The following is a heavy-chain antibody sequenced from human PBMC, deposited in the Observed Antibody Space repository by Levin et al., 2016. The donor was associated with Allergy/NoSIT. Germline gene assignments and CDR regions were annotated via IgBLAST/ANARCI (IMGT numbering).Heavy chain of an antibody. V-gene: IGHV3-23*01. CDR1: GFTFRNYA. D-gene: IGHD3-22*01. CDR2: VSVGGFST. Sequence: GGSLRLSCAASGFTFRNYAMAWVRQAPGRGLEWVSTVSVGGFSTYYADSVKGRFTISRDSFNNTLYLHLDSLRAEDTAIYYCAKEAYYYDSNAYSYHHNQAFDSWGQGTPVTVSS. J-gene: IGHJ4*02. CDR3: AKEAYYYDSNAYSYHHNQAFDS.